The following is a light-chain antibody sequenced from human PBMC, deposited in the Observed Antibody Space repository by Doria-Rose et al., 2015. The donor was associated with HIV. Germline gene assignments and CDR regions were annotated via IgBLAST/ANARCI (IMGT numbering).Light chain of an antibody. CDR1: QSVTSNY. J-gene: IGKJ1*01. CDR3: QQYGSTPPT. CDR2: GAS. Sequence: TQSPGTLSLSPGDRATLSCRASQSVTSNYLAWYQQKPGQAPRLLIYGASSRVTGIPDRFSGSGSGTDFTLTISRLEPEDFAVYYCQQYGSTPPTFGQGTKVEVK. V-gene: IGKV3-20*01.